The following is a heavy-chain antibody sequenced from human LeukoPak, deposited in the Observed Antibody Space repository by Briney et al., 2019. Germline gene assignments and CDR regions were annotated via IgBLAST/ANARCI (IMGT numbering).Heavy chain of an antibody. D-gene: IGHD5-12*01. V-gene: IGHV3-23*01. CDR1: GFSFNNYA. CDR2: IIASSGST. J-gene: IGHJ4*02. Sequence: GGSLRLSCAASGFSFNNYAMSWARQAPGKGLEWVSIIIASSGSTFYADSVKGRFTISRDNSKNTLYLQMNSLRVEDTAVYYCAKGGYDYVEVAYFDFWGQGTLVTVSS. CDR3: AKGGYDYVEVAYFDF.